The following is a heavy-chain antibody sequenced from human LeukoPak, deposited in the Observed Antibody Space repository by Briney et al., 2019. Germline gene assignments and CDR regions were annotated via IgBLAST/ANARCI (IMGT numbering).Heavy chain of an antibody. J-gene: IGHJ4*02. CDR3: AREKSVSGWHADS. CDR1: GGSISGDC. V-gene: IGHV4-4*07. D-gene: IGHD6-19*01. CDR2: FYSSGTS. Sequence: SETLSLTCSVSGGSISGDCWSWIRQPGGKGLEWIGRFYSSGTSDINPPFQPRATISVDTSKNQVLLTLTSVTAADTAVYFCAREKSVSGWHADSWGQGTLVTVSS.